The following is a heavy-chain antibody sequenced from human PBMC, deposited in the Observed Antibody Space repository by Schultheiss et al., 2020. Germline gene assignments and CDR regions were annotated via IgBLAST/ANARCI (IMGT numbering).Heavy chain of an antibody. V-gene: IGHV4-61*02. CDR1: GGSISSGNYY. Sequence: SETLSLTCTVSGGSISSGNYYWSWIRQPAGKGLEWIGRIFTSGSTNYNPSLKSRVSISVDTSKNQFSLKLSSVTAADTAVYYCARRSNYYDSSAWSFDLWGRGTLVTVSS. CDR2: IFTSGST. D-gene: IGHD3-22*01. CDR3: ARRSNYYDSSAWSFDL. J-gene: IGHJ2*01.